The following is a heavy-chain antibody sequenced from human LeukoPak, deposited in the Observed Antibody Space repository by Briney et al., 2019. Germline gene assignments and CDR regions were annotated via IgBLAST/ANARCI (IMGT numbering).Heavy chain of an antibody. Sequence: GASVKVSCKASGVTFSSYAISWVRQAPGHGLEWMGGIIPIFGTANYAQKFQGRVTITTDESTRTAYMELSSLRSEDTAVYYCARAPTGESLSPYYFDYWGQGTLVTVSS. V-gene: IGHV1-69*05. D-gene: IGHD7-27*01. CDR1: GVTFSSYA. CDR3: ARAPTGESLSPYYFDY. CDR2: IIPIFGTA. J-gene: IGHJ4*02.